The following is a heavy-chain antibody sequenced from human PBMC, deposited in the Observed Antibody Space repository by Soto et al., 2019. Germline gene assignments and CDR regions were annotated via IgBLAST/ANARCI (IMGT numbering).Heavy chain of an antibody. CDR1: VVTFRNNV. D-gene: IGHD4-4*01. CDR2: ITWSGRDT. Sequence: GSLILSCAASVVTFRNNVLSWVRQAPGKGLDWVSGITWSGRDTYYADSVKGRFTISRDSSKNMVFLQMNSLRAEDTALYYCEKNGLDNRSSVIDXWRPGTTVTVSX. CDR3: EKNGLDNRSSVIDX. J-gene: IGHJ5*02. V-gene: IGHV3-23*01.